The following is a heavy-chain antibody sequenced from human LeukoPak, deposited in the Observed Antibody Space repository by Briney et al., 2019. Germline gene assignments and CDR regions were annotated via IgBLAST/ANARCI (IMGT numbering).Heavy chain of an antibody. V-gene: IGHV3-30*18. D-gene: IGHD3-10*01. CDR2: ISYDGSNK. J-gene: IGHJ5*02. CDR1: GFTFSSYG. Sequence: GGSLRLSCAASGFTFSSYGMHWVRQAPGKGLEWVAVISYDGSNKYYADSVKGRFTISRDNSKNTLYLQMNSLRAEDTAVYYCAKVFNMVRVDPWGQGTLVTVSS. CDR3: AKVFNMVRVDP.